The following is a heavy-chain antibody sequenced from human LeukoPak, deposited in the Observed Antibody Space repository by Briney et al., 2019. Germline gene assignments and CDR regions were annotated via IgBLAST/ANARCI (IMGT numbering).Heavy chain of an antibody. CDR3: ARWGWDYASYYFDY. Sequence: GGSLRLSCAASGFTFSDYYMSWIRQAPGKGLEWVSYISSSGSTIYYADSVKGRFTISRDNAKNSLNLQMNSLRAEDTAVYYCARWGWDYASYYFDYWGQGTLVTVSS. V-gene: IGHV3-11*01. D-gene: IGHD2-2*01. CDR2: ISSSGSTI. J-gene: IGHJ4*02. CDR1: GFTFSDYY.